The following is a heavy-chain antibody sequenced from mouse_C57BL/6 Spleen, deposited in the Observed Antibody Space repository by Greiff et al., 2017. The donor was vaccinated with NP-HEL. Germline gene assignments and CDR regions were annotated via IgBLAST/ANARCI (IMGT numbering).Heavy chain of an antibody. CDR3: ARSVITTVVPTGFAY. CDR1: GYTFTSYW. D-gene: IGHD1-1*01. J-gene: IGHJ3*01. CDR2: IDPSDSET. V-gene: IGHV1-52*01. Sequence: VQLQQPGAELVRPGSSVKLSCKASGYTFTSYWMHWVKQRPIQGLEWIGNIDPSDSETHYNQKFKDKATLTVDKSSSTAYMQLSSLTSEDSAVYYCARSVITTVVPTGFAYWGQGTLVTVSA.